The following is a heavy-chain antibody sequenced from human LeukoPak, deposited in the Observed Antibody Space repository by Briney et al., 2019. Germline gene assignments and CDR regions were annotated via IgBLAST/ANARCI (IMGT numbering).Heavy chain of an antibody. CDR2: ISVYNGNT. J-gene: IGHJ4*02. Sequence: ASVKVSCKTSGYTFTSYGVSWVRQAPGQGLEWMGWISVYNGNTIYAEKLQGRVTVTTDTSTTTAYMELRSLRSDDTAVYYCARAQTTGFGESIDYWGQGTLVTVSS. CDR1: GYTFTSYG. V-gene: IGHV1-18*01. CDR3: ARAQTTGFGESIDY. D-gene: IGHD3-10*01.